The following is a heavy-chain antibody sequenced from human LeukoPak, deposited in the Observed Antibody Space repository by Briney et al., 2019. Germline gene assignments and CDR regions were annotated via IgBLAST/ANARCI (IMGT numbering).Heavy chain of an antibody. D-gene: IGHD1-26*01. CDR1: TFTFSSYS. Sequence: GGSLRLSCAASTFTFSSYSMNWVRQAPGKGLEWVSSISSGSSFIYYADSVKGRFTISRDNSKNTLYLQMNSLRAEDTAVYYCARGGSYLSAFDIWGQGTMVTVSS. V-gene: IGHV3-21*04. CDR3: ARGGSYLSAFDI. CDR2: ISSGSSFI. J-gene: IGHJ3*02.